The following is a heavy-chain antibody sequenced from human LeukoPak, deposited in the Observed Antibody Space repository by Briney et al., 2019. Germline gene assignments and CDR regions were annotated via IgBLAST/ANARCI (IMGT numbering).Heavy chain of an antibody. J-gene: IGHJ4*02. CDR1: GYTFTSYY. Sequence: ASVKVSCKTSGYTFTSYYMHWVRQAPGQGLEWMGRIDPKSGGTNYAQRYQGRVTMTSDTSISAAYMELSRLTSDDTAVYYCARDSRVSGAYWGQGTLVTVSS. CDR3: ARDSRVSGAY. CDR2: IDPKSGGT. D-gene: IGHD2-8*02. V-gene: IGHV1-2*06.